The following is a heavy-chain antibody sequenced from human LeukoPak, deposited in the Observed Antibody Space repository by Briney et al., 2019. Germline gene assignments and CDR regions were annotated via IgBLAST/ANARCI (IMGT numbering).Heavy chain of an antibody. CDR2: ISSSGGTI. V-gene: IGHV3-48*03. D-gene: IGHD1-20*01. J-gene: IGHJ4*02. CDR3: AREGRNWNDLDY. CDR1: GFTFTSYE. Sequence: PGGSLRLSCAASGFTFTSYEMNWVRQAPGKGLEWVSYISSSGGTIHYADSVKGRFTISRDNAKNSLNLQMNSLRAEDTALYYCAREGRNWNDLDYWGQGTLVTVST.